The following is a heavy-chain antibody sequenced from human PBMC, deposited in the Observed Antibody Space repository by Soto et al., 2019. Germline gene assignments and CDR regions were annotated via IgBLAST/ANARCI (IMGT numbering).Heavy chain of an antibody. CDR2: IYYSGST. CDR1: GGSVSSGSYY. Sequence: PSETLSLTCTVSGGSVSSGSYYWSWIRQPPGKGLGWIGYIYYSGSTNYNPSLKSRVTISVDTSKNQFSLKLSSVTAADTAVYYCARSLVRGVIIVIPGYWGQGTLVTVSS. V-gene: IGHV4-61*01. J-gene: IGHJ4*02. D-gene: IGHD3-10*01. CDR3: ARSLVRGVIIVIPGY.